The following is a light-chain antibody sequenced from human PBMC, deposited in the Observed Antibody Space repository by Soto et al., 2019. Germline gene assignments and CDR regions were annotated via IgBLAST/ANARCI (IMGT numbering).Light chain of an antibody. CDR3: LQDYNYPRT. CDR1: QGIRND. Sequence: AIQMTQSPSSLSASVGDRVTITCRASQGIRNDLGWYQQKPGKAPKLLIYAASSLQSGVKSRLSGSGSGTDFTLTISSLQPEDFATYFCLQDYNYPRTFGGGTKGDIK. J-gene: IGKJ4*01. V-gene: IGKV1-6*01. CDR2: AAS.